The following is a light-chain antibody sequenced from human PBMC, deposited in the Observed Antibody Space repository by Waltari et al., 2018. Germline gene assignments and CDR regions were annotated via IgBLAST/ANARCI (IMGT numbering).Light chain of an antibody. CDR1: SLSTYY. V-gene: IGLV3-19*01. J-gene: IGLJ3*02. Sequence: SSELTQDPAVSVALGQTVRITCQGDSLSTYYATWYQQRPRQAPILVIYPRNSRPSGIPDLFSGSSSGNTASLTITGAQAEDEADYYCSSRDTSGDHWVFGGGTKLTVL. CDR3: SSRDTSGDHWV. CDR2: PRN.